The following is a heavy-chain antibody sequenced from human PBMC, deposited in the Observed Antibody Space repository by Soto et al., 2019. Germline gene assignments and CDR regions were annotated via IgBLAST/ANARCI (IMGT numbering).Heavy chain of an antibody. Sequence: PGGSLRLSCAASGFTFSSYGMHWVRQAPGKGLEWVAVISYDGSNKYYADSVKGRFTISRDNSKNTLYLQMNSLRAEDTAVYYCAKETQVVPAAISPYYYYYYGMDVWGQGTTVTVS. CDR3: AKETQVVPAAISPYYYYYYGMDV. CDR1: GFTFSSYG. CDR2: ISYDGSNK. J-gene: IGHJ6*02. V-gene: IGHV3-30*18. D-gene: IGHD2-2*02.